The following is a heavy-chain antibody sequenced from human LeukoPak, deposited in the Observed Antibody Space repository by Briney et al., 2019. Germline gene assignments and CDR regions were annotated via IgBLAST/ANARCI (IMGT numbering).Heavy chain of an antibody. CDR3: ARGITMVRGVSYYYYGMDV. J-gene: IGHJ6*04. D-gene: IGHD3-10*01. Sequence: PSQTLSLTCTVSGGSVSRGDFYWTWIRQPPGKGLEWIGYIYYSGSTYYNPSLKSRVTISVDTSKNQFSLKLSSVTAADTAVYYCARGITMVRGVSYYYYGMDVWGKGTTVTVSS. CDR2: IYYSGST. CDR1: GGSVSRGDFY. V-gene: IGHV4-30-4*01.